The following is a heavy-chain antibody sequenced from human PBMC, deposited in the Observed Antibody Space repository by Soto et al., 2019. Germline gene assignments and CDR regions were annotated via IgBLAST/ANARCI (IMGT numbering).Heavy chain of an antibody. CDR2: VKDGGHT. D-gene: IGHD5-12*01. J-gene: IGHJ4*02. CDR1: GGSFSGYY. V-gene: IGHV4-34*01. CDR3: ARGQEGVVATH. Sequence: QVQLQQWGAGLLKPSETRSLNCAVTGGSFSGYYWSWIRQPPGKGLEWIGEVKDGGHTNYSPSLRGRVTISSDTSNNQFSLRLNSVTAADTGVYYCARGQEGVVATHWDQGSLVTVSS.